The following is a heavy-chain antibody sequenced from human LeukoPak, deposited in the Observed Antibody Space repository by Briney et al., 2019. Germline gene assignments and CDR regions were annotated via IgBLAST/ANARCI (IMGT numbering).Heavy chain of an antibody. CDR3: AREYSGFDC. CDR1: GDPIAGYSNYK. V-gene: IGHV4-59*01. Sequence: PSETLSLTCTVSGDPIAGYSNYKWSWIRQPPGKGLEWIGYIYYHGTINYNPSLKSRVSISVDTSKTQFSLRLSSATAADTAIYYCAREYSGFDCWGQGTLVTVSS. CDR2: IYYHGTI. D-gene: IGHD6-13*01. J-gene: IGHJ4*02.